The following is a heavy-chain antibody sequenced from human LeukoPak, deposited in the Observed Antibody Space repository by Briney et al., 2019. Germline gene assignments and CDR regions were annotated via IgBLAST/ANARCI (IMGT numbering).Heavy chain of an antibody. CDR3: ARDYDDSSGYNP. Sequence: GGSLRLSCAASGLTFSSYSMNWVRQAPGKGLEWVSSISSSSSYIYYADSAKGRFTISRDNAKNSLYLQMNSLRAEDTAVYYCARDYDDSSGYNPWGQGTLVTVSS. V-gene: IGHV3-21*01. CDR1: GLTFSSYS. CDR2: ISSSSSYI. D-gene: IGHD3-22*01. J-gene: IGHJ5*02.